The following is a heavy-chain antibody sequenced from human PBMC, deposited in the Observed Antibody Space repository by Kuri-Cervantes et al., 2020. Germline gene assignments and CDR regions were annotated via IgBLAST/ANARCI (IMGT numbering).Heavy chain of an antibody. V-gene: IGHV1-8*01. CDR2: MNPNSGNT. CDR1: GYTFTSYD. CDR3: AREGEMARDYFDY. D-gene: IGHD5-24*01. Sequence: ASVKVSCKASGYTFTSYDINWVRQATGQGLEWMGWMNPNSGNTGYAQKFQGRVTMTRNTSISTAYMELGSLRSEDTAVYYCAREGEMARDYFDYWGQGTLVTVSS. J-gene: IGHJ4*02.